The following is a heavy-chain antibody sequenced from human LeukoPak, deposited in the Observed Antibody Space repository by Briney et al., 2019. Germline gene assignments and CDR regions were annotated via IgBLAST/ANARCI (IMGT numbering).Heavy chain of an antibody. CDR2: IIPILGIA. CDR3: ASPGRDYYYDSSGYYYAGDAFDI. CDR1: GGTFSSYT. V-gene: IGHV1-69*02. J-gene: IGHJ3*02. D-gene: IGHD3-22*01. Sequence: ASVKVSCKASGGTFSSYTISWVRQAPGQGLEWIGRIIPILGIANYAQKFQGRVTITADKSTSTAYMELSSLRSEDTAVYYCASPGRDYYYDSSGYYYAGDAFDIWGQGTMVIVSS.